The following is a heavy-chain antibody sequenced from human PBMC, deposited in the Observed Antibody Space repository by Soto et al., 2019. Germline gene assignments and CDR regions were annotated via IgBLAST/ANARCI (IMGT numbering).Heavy chain of an antibody. CDR1: GGTFSSYA. D-gene: IGHD6-25*01. V-gene: IGHV1-69*01. CDR3: ARDRIAAETQYYWYFDL. J-gene: IGHJ2*01. CDR2: IIPIFGTA. Sequence: VQLVQSGAEVKKPGSSVKVSCKASGGTFSSYAISWVRQAPGQGLEWMGGIIPIFGTANYAQKFQGRVTITADESTSTAYMELSSLRSEDTAVYYCARDRIAAETQYYWYFDLWGRGTLVTVSS.